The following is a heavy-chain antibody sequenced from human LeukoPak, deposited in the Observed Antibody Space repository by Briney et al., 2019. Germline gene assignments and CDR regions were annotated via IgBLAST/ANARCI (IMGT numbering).Heavy chain of an antibody. J-gene: IGHJ4*02. CDR3: ARDHRLAYYDFWSGYSFDY. D-gene: IGHD3-3*01. V-gene: IGHV3-30-3*01. CDR2: ISYDGSNK. CDR1: GFTLTSYA. Sequence: QPGGSLRLSCAVSGFTLTSYAMSWVRQAPGKGLEWVAVISYDGSNKYSADSVKGRFTISRDNSKNTLYLQMNSLRAEDTAVYYCARDHRLAYYDFWSGYSFDYWGQGTLVTVSS.